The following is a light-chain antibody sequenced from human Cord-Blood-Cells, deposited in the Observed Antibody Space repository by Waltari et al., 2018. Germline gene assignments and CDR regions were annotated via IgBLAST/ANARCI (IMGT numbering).Light chain of an antibody. CDR3: QAWDSSTVV. V-gene: IGLV3-1*01. J-gene: IGLJ2*01. CDR1: KLGDKY. CDR2: QDS. Sequence: SYELTQPPSVSVSPGQTASITCTGDKLGDKYACWYQQKPGQSPVLVIYQDSKRPYGIPDLFSGSNAGNTATLTISGTQAMDEADYYCQAWDSSTVVFGGGTKLTVL.